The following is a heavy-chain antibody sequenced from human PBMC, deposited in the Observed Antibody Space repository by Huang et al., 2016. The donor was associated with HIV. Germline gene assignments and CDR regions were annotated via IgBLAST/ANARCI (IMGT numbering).Heavy chain of an antibody. CDR3: ARGQLGSYGDYDVLY. D-gene: IGHD4-17*01. CDR2: SIPMFGTP. J-gene: IGHJ4*02. V-gene: IGHV1-69*13. CDR1: GGTFSKYA. Sequence: QVQLVQSGAEVKTPGSSVKVSCKASGGTFSKYAISWVRQAPGPGLAGMGGSIPMFGTPNYAREFQGRVTITADDSTSTTYVEVSSLRSEDTALYYCARGQLGSYGDYDVLYWGQRTLVTVSS.